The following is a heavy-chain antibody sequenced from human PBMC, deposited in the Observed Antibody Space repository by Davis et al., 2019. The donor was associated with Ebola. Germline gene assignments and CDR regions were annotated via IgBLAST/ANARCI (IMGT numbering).Heavy chain of an antibody. D-gene: IGHD4-17*01. J-gene: IGHJ6*02. CDR1: GYTFTICG. Sequence: ASVKVSCKASGYTFTICGISWVRQAPGQGLEWMGWISAYNGNTNYAQKLQGRVTMTTDTSTSTAYMELRSLRSDDTAVYYCARVRDYAYYYGMDVWGQGTTVTVSS. CDR3: ARVRDYAYYYGMDV. V-gene: IGHV1-18*01. CDR2: ISAYNGNT.